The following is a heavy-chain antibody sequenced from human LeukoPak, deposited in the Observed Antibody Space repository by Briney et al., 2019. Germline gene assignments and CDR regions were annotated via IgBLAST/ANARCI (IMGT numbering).Heavy chain of an antibody. Sequence: PGGSLRLSCVASGITFSNYAVSWVRQAPEKGLDWVSVISGSAHKIRYADSVKGRFTISRDNSENIVYLQMNNLRVEDTAVYYCAREYSSGWYGALNYWGQGTLVTVSS. CDR1: GITFSNYA. J-gene: IGHJ4*02. CDR3: AREYSSGWYGALNY. V-gene: IGHV3-23*01. CDR2: ISGSAHKI. D-gene: IGHD6-19*01.